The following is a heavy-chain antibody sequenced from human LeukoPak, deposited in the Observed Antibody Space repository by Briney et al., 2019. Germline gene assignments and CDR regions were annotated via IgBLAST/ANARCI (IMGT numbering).Heavy chain of an antibody. J-gene: IGHJ4*02. V-gene: IGHV3-64*01. CDR3: ARGTAVSVSGWAPLFDY. CDR1: GFTFSSYA. Sequence: GGSLRLSCAASGFTFSSYAMHWVRQAPGKGLEYVSAISSNGGSTYYANSVKGRFTISRDNSKNTLYLQMNSLRAEDTAVYYCARGTAVSVSGWAPLFDYWGQGTLVTVSS. CDR2: ISSNGGST. D-gene: IGHD6-19*01.